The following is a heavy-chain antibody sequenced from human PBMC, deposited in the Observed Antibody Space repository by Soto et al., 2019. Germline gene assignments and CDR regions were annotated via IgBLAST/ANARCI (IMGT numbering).Heavy chain of an antibody. Sequence: QVQLQESGPGRVKPSETLSLTCTVSGGSINHYYCSWIRQPPGKGLEWIWYIYYSGSTNYNPSLKSRVTISVDTSKNQFSLKLSSVNAADTAVYYCARRYGGTFDYWGQGTLVTGSS. V-gene: IGHV4-59*01. J-gene: IGHJ4*02. CDR3: ARRYGGTFDY. CDR2: IYYSGST. D-gene: IGHD1-26*01. CDR1: GGSINHYY.